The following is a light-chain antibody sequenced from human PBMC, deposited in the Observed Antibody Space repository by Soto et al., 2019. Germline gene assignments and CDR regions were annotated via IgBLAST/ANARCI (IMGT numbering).Light chain of an antibody. CDR2: GNS. J-gene: IGLJ1*01. V-gene: IGLV1-40*01. CDR1: SSNIGAGYD. CDR3: QSYDSSLSGYG. Sequence: QSVLTQPPSVSGAPGQRVTISCTGSSSNIGAGYDVHWYHQLPGTSPKVLIYGNSNRPSGVPDRFSGSKSGTSASLAITGLQAEDEADYYCQSYDSSLSGYGFGTGTKVTVL.